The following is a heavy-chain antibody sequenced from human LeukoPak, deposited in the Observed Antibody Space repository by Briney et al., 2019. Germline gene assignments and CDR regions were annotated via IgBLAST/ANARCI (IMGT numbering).Heavy chain of an antibody. CDR3: ARATIPRNIAVADSNWFDP. D-gene: IGHD6-19*01. J-gene: IGHJ5*02. CDR2: INTNTGNP. V-gene: IGHV7-4-1*02. CDR1: GYTFTSYA. Sequence: ASVKVSCKASGYTFTSYAMNWVRQAPGQGLEWMGWINTNTGNPTYAQGFTGRFVFSLDTSVSTAYLQISSLKAEDTAVYYCARATIPRNIAVADSNWFDPWGQGTLVTVSS.